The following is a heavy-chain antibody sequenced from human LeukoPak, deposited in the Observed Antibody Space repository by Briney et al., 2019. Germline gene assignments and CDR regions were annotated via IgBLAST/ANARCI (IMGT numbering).Heavy chain of an antibody. V-gene: IGHV3-30-3*01. CDR1: GFTFSSYA. D-gene: IGHD2-2*01. Sequence: PGGSLRLSCAASGFTFSSYAMHWVRQAPGKGLEWVAVISYDGSNKYYADSVKGRFTISRDNSKNTLYLQMNSLRAEDTAVYYCARDAGEDIVVVPAALGGNYFDYWGQGTLVTVSS. J-gene: IGHJ4*02. CDR3: ARDAGEDIVVVPAALGGNYFDY. CDR2: ISYDGSNK.